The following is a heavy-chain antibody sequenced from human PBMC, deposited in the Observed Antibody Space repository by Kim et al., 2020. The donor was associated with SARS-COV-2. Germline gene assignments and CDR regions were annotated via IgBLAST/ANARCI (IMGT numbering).Heavy chain of an antibody. D-gene: IGHD2-15*01. V-gene: IGHV4-34*01. CDR3: ARGRGPKNSHYYFDY. J-gene: IGHJ4*02. Sequence: SETLSLTCAVYGGSFSGYYWSWIRQPPGKGLEWIGEINHSGSTNYNPSLKSRVTISVDTSKNQFSLKLSSVTAADTAVYYCARGRGPKNSHYYFDYWGQGTLVTVSS. CDR2: INHSGST. CDR1: GGSFSGYY.